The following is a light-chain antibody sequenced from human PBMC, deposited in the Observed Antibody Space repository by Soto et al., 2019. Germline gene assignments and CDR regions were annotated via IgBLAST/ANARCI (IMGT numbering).Light chain of an antibody. Sequence: QSVLAQPASVSGSPGQSIIISCTGTSSDVGAYNSVSWYQQHPHRAPQVIIYKGTQRPSGFSNRFSGSTSGNAASLTISALQTDDEADYFCCSSATESTYVCRAGTKVTVL. V-gene: IGLV2-23*01. CDR3: CSSATESTYV. CDR1: SSDVGAYNS. CDR2: KGT. J-gene: IGLJ1*01.